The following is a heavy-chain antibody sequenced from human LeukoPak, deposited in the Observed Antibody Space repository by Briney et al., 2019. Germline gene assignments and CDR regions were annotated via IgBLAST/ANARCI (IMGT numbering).Heavy chain of an antibody. CDR1: GGSISSSNW. CDR2: IYHSGST. J-gene: IGHJ5*02. CDR3: ARQVTPPRFWFDP. D-gene: IGHD1-14*01. V-gene: IGHV4-4*02. Sequence: SETLSLTCAVSGGSISSSNWWSWVRQPPGKGLEWIGEIYHSGSTNYNPSLKSRVTISVDTSKNQFSLKLSSVTAADTAVYYCARQVTPPRFWFDPWGQGTLVTVSS.